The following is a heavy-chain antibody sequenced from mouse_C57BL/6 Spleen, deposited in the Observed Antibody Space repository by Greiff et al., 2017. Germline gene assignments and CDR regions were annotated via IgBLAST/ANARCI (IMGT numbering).Heavy chain of an antibody. D-gene: IGHD2-1*01. CDR1: GYAFRSYW. J-gene: IGHJ2*01. CDR2: IYPGDGDT. Sequence: QVQLQQSGAELVKPGASVTISCKASGYAFRSYWLNWVKQRPGEGLEWIGQIYPGDGDTNYNGKFKGKATLTADTSSSPAYMQPSSPTSEDSAVYCCAIYYVNLRNYWGQGTTLTVSS. V-gene: IGHV1-80*01. CDR3: AIYYVNLRNY.